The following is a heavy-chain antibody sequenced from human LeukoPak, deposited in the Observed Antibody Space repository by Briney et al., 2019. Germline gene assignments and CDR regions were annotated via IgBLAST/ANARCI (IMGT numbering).Heavy chain of an antibody. CDR3: ARDRITMVRGVYYYYYGMDV. CDR1: GFTFSSYT. J-gene: IGHJ6*02. CDR2: ISDSIGST. D-gene: IGHD3-10*01. Sequence: GGSLRLSCAASGFTFSSYTMSWVRQAPGKGLEWVSGISDSIGSTYYADSVKGRFTISRDNSKNTLYLQMNSLRAEDTAVYYCARDRITMVRGVYYYYYGMDVWGQGATVTVSS. V-gene: IGHV3-23*01.